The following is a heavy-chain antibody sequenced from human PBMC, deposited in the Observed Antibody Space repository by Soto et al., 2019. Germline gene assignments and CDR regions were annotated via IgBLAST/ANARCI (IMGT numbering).Heavy chain of an antibody. CDR2: VYYTGTT. CDR3: ARALAAVPRAFDY. D-gene: IGHD6-13*01. J-gene: IGHJ4*02. V-gene: IGHV4-59*01. Sequence: SETLSLPCTVSGGSISSYFYIWVRQPPGKGLEWIGSVYYTGTTDYNPSLKSRVTVSVDTSKTQFSLNLRSVTAADTAVYYCARALAAVPRAFDYWGRGTLVTVSS. CDR1: GGSISSYF.